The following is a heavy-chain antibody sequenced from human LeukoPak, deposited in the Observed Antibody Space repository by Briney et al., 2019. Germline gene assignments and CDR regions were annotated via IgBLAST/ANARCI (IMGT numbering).Heavy chain of an antibody. D-gene: IGHD3-22*01. Sequence: AASVKDSFKATGYTCTGYYMHWVRQAPGQGLEWMGWINPNSGGTNYAQKFQGRVTMTRDTSISTAYMELSRLRSDDTAVYYCARVIMIVLPRTTFDYSGQG. CDR2: INPNSGGT. V-gene: IGHV1-2*02. CDR3: ARVIMIVLPRTTFDY. CDR1: GYTCTGYY. J-gene: IGHJ4*02.